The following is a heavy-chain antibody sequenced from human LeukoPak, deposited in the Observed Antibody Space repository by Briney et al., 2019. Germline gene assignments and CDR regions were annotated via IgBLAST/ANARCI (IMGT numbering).Heavy chain of an antibody. Sequence: SETLSLTCTVSGGSISSGGYYWSWIRQHPGKGLEWIGYIYYSGSTYYNPSLKSRVTISVDTSKNQFSLKLSSVTAADTAVYYCAKTGAVAGYSDAFDIWGQGTMATVSS. CDR1: GGSISSGGYY. CDR3: AKTGAVAGYSDAFDI. D-gene: IGHD6-19*01. CDR2: IYYSGST. J-gene: IGHJ3*02. V-gene: IGHV4-61*08.